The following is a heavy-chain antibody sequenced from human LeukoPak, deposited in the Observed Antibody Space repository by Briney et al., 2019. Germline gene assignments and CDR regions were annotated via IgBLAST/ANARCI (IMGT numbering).Heavy chain of an antibody. J-gene: IGHJ4*02. Sequence: GGSLGLSCAASGFTFSSYGMHWVRQAPGKGLEWVAFIRYDGSNKYYADSVKGRFTISRDNSKNTLYLQMNSLRAEDTAVYYCAKDQLPVYDSSASTLDYWGQGTLVTVSS. D-gene: IGHD3-22*01. CDR3: AKDQLPVYDSSASTLDY. CDR1: GFTFSSYG. V-gene: IGHV3-30*02. CDR2: IRYDGSNK.